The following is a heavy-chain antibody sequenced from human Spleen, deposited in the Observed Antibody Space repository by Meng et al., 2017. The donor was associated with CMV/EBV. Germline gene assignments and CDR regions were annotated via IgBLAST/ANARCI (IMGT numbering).Heavy chain of an antibody. J-gene: IGHJ6*02. Sequence: GGSLRLSCAASGFTFSSYAMHWVRQAPGKGLEWVAVISYDGSNKYYADSVKGRFTISRDNSKNTLYLQMNSLRAEDTAVYYCARGTRTYTIFGVARRPYYYYGMDVWGQGTTVTVSS. V-gene: IGHV3-30-3*01. CDR3: ARGTRTYTIFGVARRPYYYYGMDV. CDR2: ISYDGSNK. D-gene: IGHD3-3*01. CDR1: GFTFSSYA.